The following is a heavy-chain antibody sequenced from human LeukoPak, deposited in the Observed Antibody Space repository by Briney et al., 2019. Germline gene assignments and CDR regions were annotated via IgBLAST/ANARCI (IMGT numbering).Heavy chain of an antibody. Sequence: GGSLRLSCAASGFTFSSYAMHWVRQAPGKGLEWVAVISYDGSNKYYADSVKGRFTISRDNSKNTLYLQMNSLRAEDTAVYYCAKDYLSSRITILNYWGQGTLVTVSS. V-gene: IGHV3-30-3*01. CDR1: GFTFSSYA. CDR2: ISYDGSNK. CDR3: AKDYLSSRITILNY. J-gene: IGHJ4*02. D-gene: IGHD3-9*01.